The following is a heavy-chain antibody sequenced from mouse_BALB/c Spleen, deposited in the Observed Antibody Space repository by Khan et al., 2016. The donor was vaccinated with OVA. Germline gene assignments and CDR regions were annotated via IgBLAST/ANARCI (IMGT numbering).Heavy chain of an antibody. CDR1: GYTFSSYW. Sequence: VQLQQSGAELMKPGASVKISCKASGYTFSSYWIEWVKQRPGHGLEWIGEILPGSGNNNFNEKFRCKATFAADQSSNTAYKQLSSLTSEDSAVYYCARGNYCGSTSWFGYWGQGTLVTVSA. J-gene: IGHJ3*01. D-gene: IGHD1-1*01. CDR2: ILPGSGNN. CDR3: ARGNYCGSTSWFGY. V-gene: IGHV1-9*01.